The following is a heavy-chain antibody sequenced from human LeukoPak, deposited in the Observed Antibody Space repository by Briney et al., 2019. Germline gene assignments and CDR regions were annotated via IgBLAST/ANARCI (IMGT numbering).Heavy chain of an antibody. CDR2: IYSGGST. CDR3: AREKGYSSSWYFDY. CDR1: GLTVSSNY. V-gene: IGHV3-66*01. D-gene: IGHD6-13*01. Sequence: GGSLRLSCAASGLTVSSNYMSWVRQAPGKGLEWVSVIYSGGSTDYADSVKGRFTISRDSSKITLYLQMNSLRAEDTAVYYCAREKGYSSSWYFDYWGQGTLVTVSS. J-gene: IGHJ4*02.